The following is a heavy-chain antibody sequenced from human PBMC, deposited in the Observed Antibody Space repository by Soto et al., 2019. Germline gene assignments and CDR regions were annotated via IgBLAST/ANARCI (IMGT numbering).Heavy chain of an antibody. D-gene: IGHD3-22*01. CDR1: GFTFSSYA. J-gene: IGHJ5*02. Sequence: PGGSLRLSCAASGFTFSSYAMSWVRQAPGKGLEWVSAISGSGGSTYYADSVKGRFTISRDNSKNTLYLQMNSLRAEDTAVYYCANPTYYYDSLRRSQGNNWFDPWGQGTLVTVSS. CDR2: ISGSGGST. CDR3: ANPTYYYDSLRRSQGNNWFDP. V-gene: IGHV3-23*01.